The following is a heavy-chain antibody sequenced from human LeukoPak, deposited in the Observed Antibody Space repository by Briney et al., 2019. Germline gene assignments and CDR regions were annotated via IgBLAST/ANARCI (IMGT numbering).Heavy chain of an antibody. CDR1: GGTFSSYA. J-gene: IGHJ6*02. Sequence: GASVKVSCKASGGTFSSYAISWVRQAPGQGLEWMGWINPNSGGTNYAQKFQGWVTMTRDTSISTAYMELSRLRSDDTAVYYCARGLDTIFGGYNYYYGMDVWGQGTTVTVSS. D-gene: IGHD3-3*01. V-gene: IGHV1-2*04. CDR2: INPNSGGT. CDR3: ARGLDTIFGGYNYYYGMDV.